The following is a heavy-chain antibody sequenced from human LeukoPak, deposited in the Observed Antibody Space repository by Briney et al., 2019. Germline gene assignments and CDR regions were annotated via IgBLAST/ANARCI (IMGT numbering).Heavy chain of an antibody. CDR2: IRYDGSNK. CDR3: AEPMTTLTPFDY. D-gene: IGHD4-17*01. V-gene: IGHV3-30*02. J-gene: IGHJ4*02. CDR1: GFTFNNYG. Sequence: GALRLSCAASGFTFNNYGIHWGRQAPGKGLEWVAFIRYDGSNKYYAESVKGRFTISRDDSKNTLYLQMKSLRAEDTAVYYCAEPMTTLTPFDYWGQGTLVTVSS.